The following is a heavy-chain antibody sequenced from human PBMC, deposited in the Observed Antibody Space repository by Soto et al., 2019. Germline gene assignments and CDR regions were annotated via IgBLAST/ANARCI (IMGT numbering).Heavy chain of an antibody. CDR2: ISSSSTI. Sequence: GGSLRLSCAASGFTFSSYSMNWVRQAPGKGLEWVSYISSSSTIYYADSVKGRFTISRDNAKNSLYLQMNSLRAEDTAVYYCARDSTYDFWSGYFPDAFDIWGQGTMVTVSS. J-gene: IGHJ3*02. CDR3: ARDSTYDFWSGYFPDAFDI. D-gene: IGHD3-3*01. CDR1: GFTFSSYS. V-gene: IGHV3-48*01.